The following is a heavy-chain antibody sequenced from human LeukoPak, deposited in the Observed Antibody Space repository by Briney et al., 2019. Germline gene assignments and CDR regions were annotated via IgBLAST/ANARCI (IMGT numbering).Heavy chain of an antibody. CDR2: ITSSSSYK. J-gene: IGHJ6*03. CDR3: ARDPYSGAYYEGYFYYYMDV. D-gene: IGHD1-26*01. Sequence: GGSLRLSCAAPGFTFSNYNMNWVRQAPGKGLEWISSITSSSSYKFYADSVKGRFTISRDNAKNSLYLQMNSLRAEDTAVYYCARDPYSGAYYEGYFYYYMDVWGKGTTVTVSS. V-gene: IGHV3-21*01. CDR1: GFTFSNYN.